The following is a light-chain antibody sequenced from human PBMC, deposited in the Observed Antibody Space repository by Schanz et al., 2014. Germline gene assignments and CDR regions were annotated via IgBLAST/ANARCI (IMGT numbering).Light chain of an antibody. CDR1: QSISSW. J-gene: IGKJ1*01. Sequence: DIQMTQSPSTLSASVGDRVTITCRASQSISSWLAWYQQKPGKAPKLLIYDASSLESGVPSRFSGSGSGTDFTLTISRLEPEDFAVYYCQHYGSSPETFGRGTTVEIK. CDR3: QHYGSSPET. V-gene: IGKV1-5*01. CDR2: DAS.